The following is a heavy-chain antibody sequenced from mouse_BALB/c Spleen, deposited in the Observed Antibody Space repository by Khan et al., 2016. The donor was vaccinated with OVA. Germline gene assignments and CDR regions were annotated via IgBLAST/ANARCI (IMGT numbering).Heavy chain of an antibody. J-gene: IGHJ4*01. CDR2: IWGGGGT. D-gene: IGHD2-14*01. V-gene: IGHV2-6-4*01. CDR1: GFSLSRYN. Sequence: VELVESGPGLVAPSQSLSSTCTVSGFSLSRYNIHWVRQPPGKGLVWLGVIWGGGGTDYNSTLKSRLSISKDNSKSQVFLKMNSLQTDDTAMYYCARAYYRYDGYYAMDYWGQGTSVTVSS. CDR3: ARAYYRYDGYYAMDY.